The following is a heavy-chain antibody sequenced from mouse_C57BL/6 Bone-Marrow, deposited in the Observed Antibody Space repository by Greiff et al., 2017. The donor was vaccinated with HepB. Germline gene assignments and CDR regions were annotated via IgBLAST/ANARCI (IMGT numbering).Heavy chain of an antibody. Sequence: EVHLVESGGGLVQPGGSLKLSCAASGFTFSDYYMYWVRQTPEKRLEWVAYISNGGGSTYYPDTVKGRFTISRDNAKNTLYLQMSRLKSEDTAMYYCARREYYYGSFAYWGQGTLVTVSA. CDR2: ISNGGGST. V-gene: IGHV5-12*01. J-gene: IGHJ3*01. D-gene: IGHD1-1*01. CDR3: ARREYYYGSFAY. CDR1: GFTFSDYY.